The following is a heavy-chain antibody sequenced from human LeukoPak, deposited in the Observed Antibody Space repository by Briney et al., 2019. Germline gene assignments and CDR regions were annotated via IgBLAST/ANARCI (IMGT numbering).Heavy chain of an antibody. CDR1: GFTLSTYS. Sequence: PGGSLRLSCTVSGFTLSTYSLSWVRQAPGKGLEWVSAISGSGGSTYYADSVKGRFTISRDNSKNTLYLQMNSLRAEDTAVYYCAKAVAGTIPNWFDPWGQGTLVTVSS. D-gene: IGHD6-19*01. CDR3: AKAVAGTIPNWFDP. J-gene: IGHJ5*02. V-gene: IGHV3-23*01. CDR2: ISGSGGST.